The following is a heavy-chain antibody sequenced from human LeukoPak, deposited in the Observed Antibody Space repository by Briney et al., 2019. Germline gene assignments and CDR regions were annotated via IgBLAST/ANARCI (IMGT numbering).Heavy chain of an antibody. J-gene: IGHJ2*01. V-gene: IGHV4-39*07. CDR3: ARVVVTAEYFDL. Sequence: SETLSLTCSVSSDSIRSVSYYWGWVRQPPGKGLEWIGNIYYSGNTYYNPSLKSRVTISIDTSRSQFSVTLDSVTAADTAVYYCARVVVTAEYFDLWGRGTLVTVSS. CDR1: SDSIRSVSYY. D-gene: IGHD2-21*02. CDR2: IYYSGNT.